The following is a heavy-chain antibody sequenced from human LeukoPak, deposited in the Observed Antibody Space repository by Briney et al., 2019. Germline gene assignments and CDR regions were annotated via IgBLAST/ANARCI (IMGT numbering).Heavy chain of an antibody. CDR3: ARSPNYYYYYYMDV. V-gene: IGHV1-69*06. Sequence: SVKVSCKASGYTFTSYGISWVRQAPGQGLEWMGGIIPIFGTANYAQKFQGRVTITADKSTSTAYMELSSLRSEDTAVYYCARSPNYYYYYYMDVWAKGPRSPSP. J-gene: IGHJ6*03. CDR2: IIPIFGTA. CDR1: GYTFTSYG.